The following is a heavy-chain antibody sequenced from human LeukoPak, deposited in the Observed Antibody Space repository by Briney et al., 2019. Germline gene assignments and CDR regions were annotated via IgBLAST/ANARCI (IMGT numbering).Heavy chain of an antibody. CDR3: AKVPHSWGLFDS. CDR1: GFTFSSYS. J-gene: IGHJ4*02. V-gene: IGHV3-21*01. Sequence: TGGSLRLSCAASGFTFSSYSMNWVRQAPGKGLEWVSSIKGRFTISRDNAKNSLYLQMNSLRAEDTAVYYCAKVPHSWGLFDSWGQGTLVTVSS. D-gene: IGHD3-16*01. CDR2: I.